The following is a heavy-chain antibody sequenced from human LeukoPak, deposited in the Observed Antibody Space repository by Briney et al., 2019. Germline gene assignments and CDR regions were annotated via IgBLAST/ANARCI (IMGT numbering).Heavy chain of an antibody. D-gene: IGHD6-19*01. CDR1: GYTFTIYY. J-gene: IGHJ4*02. CDR3: ARIIAVAQTSDY. CDR2: INPSGGST. Sequence: ASVKVSCKASGYTFTIYYMHWVRQASGQGLEWMGIINPSGGSTSYAQKFQGRVTMTRDTSTSTVYMELSSLRSEDTAVYYCARIIAVAQTSDYWGQGTLVTVSS. V-gene: IGHV1-46*01.